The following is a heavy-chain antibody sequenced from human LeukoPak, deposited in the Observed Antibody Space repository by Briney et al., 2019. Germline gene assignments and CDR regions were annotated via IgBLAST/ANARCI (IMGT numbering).Heavy chain of an antibody. CDR1: GGSFSGYY. Sequence: SETLSLTCAVYGGSFSGYYWSWIRQPPGKGLEWIGEINHSGSTNYNPSLKSRVTISVDTSKNQFSLKLSSVTAADTAVYYCARGQGSARRRAFDIWGQGTMVTVSS. CDR2: INHSGST. CDR3: ARGQGSARRRAFDI. V-gene: IGHV4-34*01. D-gene: IGHD2-15*01. J-gene: IGHJ3*02.